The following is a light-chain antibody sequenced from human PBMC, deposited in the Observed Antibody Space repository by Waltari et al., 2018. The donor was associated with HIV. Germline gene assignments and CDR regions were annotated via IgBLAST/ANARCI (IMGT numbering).Light chain of an antibody. CDR3: SSYTSSSTLDVV. V-gene: IGLV2-14*03. CDR1: SSDVGGSHY. Sequence: SALTHPASVYGSPGQSITISCTGTSSDVGGSHYVYRYQQHPGKAPKLMIYDVSNRPSGVSNRFSGSKSGNTASLTISGLQAEDEADYYCSSYTSSSTLDVVFGGGTKLTVL. J-gene: IGLJ2*01. CDR2: DVS.